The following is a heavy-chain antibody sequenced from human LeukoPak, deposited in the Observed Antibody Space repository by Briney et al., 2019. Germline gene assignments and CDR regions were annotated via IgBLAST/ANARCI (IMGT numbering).Heavy chain of an antibody. D-gene: IGHD2-21*02. CDR3: ARDNAYCGGDCYFGSDY. V-gene: IGHV1-18*01. CDR2: ISAYNGNT. J-gene: IGHJ4*02. Sequence: ASVKVSCKASGYTFTSYGISWVQQAPGQGLEWMGWISAYNGNTNYAQKLQGRVTMTTDTSTSTAYMELRSLRSDDTAVYYCARDNAYCGGDCYFGSDYWGQGTLVTVSS. CDR1: GYTFTSYG.